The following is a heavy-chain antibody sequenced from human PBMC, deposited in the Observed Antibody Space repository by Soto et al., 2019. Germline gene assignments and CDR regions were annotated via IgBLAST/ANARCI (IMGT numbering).Heavy chain of an antibody. J-gene: IGHJ3*02. CDR2: IYYSGST. CDR3: ARYVVVAAAKLTREDAFDI. V-gene: IGHV4-39*01. D-gene: IGHD2-15*01. Sequence: LSLTCTVSGGSISSSSYYWGWIRQPPGKGLEWIGSIYYSGSTYYNPSLKSRVTISVDTSKNQFSLKLSSVTAADTAVYYCARYVVVAAAKLTREDAFDIWGQGTMVTVSS. CDR1: GGSISSSSYY.